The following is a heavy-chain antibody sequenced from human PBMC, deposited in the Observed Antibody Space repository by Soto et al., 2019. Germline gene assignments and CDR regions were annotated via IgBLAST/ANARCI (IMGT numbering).Heavy chain of an antibody. CDR3: AGYGMDV. Sequence: QVQLVQSGAEVKKPGSSVKVSCQASGGTFSSYTISWVRQAPGQGLEWRGRIIPILGIANYAQKFQGRVTITADKSTSPASMELRSLRSEDTAVYYCAGYGMDVWGQGTTVTVSS. CDR1: GGTFSSYT. V-gene: IGHV1-69*02. CDR2: IIPILGIA. J-gene: IGHJ6*02.